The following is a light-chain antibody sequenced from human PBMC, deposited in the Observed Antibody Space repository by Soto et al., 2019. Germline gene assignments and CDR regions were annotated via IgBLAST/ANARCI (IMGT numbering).Light chain of an antibody. J-gene: IGKJ4*01. Sequence: DIQMTQSPSSLSASVGDRVTITCQASQSISYDLNWYQQKPGKAPRLLIYGANSLESGVPLRFSGSGSRTDFTHTINNLQPEDFATYYCQQSYTTPLTFGGGTKVDIK. CDR2: GAN. CDR3: QQSYTTPLT. CDR1: QSISYD. V-gene: IGKV1-39*01.